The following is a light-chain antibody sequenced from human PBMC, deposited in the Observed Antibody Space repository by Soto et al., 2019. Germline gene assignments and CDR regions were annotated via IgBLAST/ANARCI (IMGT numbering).Light chain of an antibody. V-gene: IGKV1-5*03. CDR2: RAS. CDR3: QHYDSYPVT. J-gene: IGKJ2*01. CDR1: QSIGEW. Sequence: DIQMTQSPVTLSPSVGDRVAITCRDSQSIGEWLAWYQHKPGKAPKLLIYRASHLATGVPSRFSGSGSGTEFTFTISSLQPDDFATYYCQHYDSYPVTFGQGTNLEI.